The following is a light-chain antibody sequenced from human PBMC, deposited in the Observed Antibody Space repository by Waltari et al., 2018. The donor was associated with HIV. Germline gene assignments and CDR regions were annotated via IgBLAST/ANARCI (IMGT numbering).Light chain of an antibody. J-gene: IGLJ2*01. Sequence: QSLLIQPPSVSGAPGQRVTLSCTGGNSNIGTHEVHWYQQFPGTAPQLLIYNTNTRPSGVPDRFSGSKSGTSASLAITGLQADDEADYYCQSSDNTLSGSVFGGGTRLTVL. CDR1: NSNIGTHE. CDR3: QSSDNTLSGSV. V-gene: IGLV1-40*01. CDR2: NTN.